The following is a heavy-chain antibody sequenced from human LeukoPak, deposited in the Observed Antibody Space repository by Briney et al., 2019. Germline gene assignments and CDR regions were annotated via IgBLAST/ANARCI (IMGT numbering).Heavy chain of an antibody. CDR2: IYSGGST. J-gene: IGHJ3*02. D-gene: IGHD1-1*01. V-gene: IGHV3-53*01. CDR3: AITENVVPGAFDI. CDR1: GFTVSSNY. Sequence: GGSLRLSCAASGFTVSSNYMSWVRQAPGKGLEWVSVIYSGGSTYYADSVKGRFTISRDNSKNTLYLQMNSLRAEDTAVYYCAITENVVPGAFDIWGQGTMVTVSS.